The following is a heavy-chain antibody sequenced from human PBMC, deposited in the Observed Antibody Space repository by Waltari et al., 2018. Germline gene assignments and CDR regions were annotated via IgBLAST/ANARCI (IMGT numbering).Heavy chain of an antibody. D-gene: IGHD3-10*01. Sequence: QVQLVESGGGVVQPGGSLRLSCAASGFTFSSYGMHWVRQGPGQGSGWVAFIRYDGSNKYYADSVKGRFTISRDNSKNTLYLQMNSLRAEDTAVYYCAKDTMSGSYYGHYYYYYYMDVWGKGTTVTVSS. CDR1: GFTFSSYG. J-gene: IGHJ6*03. CDR2: IRYDGSNK. CDR3: AKDTMSGSYYGHYYYYYYMDV. V-gene: IGHV3-30*02.